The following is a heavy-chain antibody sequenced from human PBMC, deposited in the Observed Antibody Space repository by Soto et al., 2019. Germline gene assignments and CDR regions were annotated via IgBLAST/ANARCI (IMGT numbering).Heavy chain of an antibody. CDR1: GFTYSSYA. D-gene: IGHD6-19*01. J-gene: IGHJ4*02. CDR3: AKDIAVAGPFDY. Sequence: SGGSLRLSCAASGFTYSSYAMSWVRQAPGKGLEWVSAISGSGGSTYYADSVKGRFTISRDNSKNTLYLQMNSLRAEDTAVYYCAKDIAVAGPFDYWGQGTLVTVSS. V-gene: IGHV3-23*01. CDR2: ISGSGGST.